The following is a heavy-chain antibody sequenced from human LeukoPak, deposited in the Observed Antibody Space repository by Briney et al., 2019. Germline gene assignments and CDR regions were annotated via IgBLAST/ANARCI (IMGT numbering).Heavy chain of an antibody. V-gene: IGHV3-48*01. CDR2: ISSSSSTI. J-gene: IGHJ6*03. CDR1: GFTFSRYN. D-gene: IGHD2-15*01. Sequence: GGSLRLSCAASGFTFSRYNINWVRQAPGKGLEWVSYISSSSSTIYYADSVKGRFTISRDNAKNSLYLQMNSLRVEDTAVYYCARDGGSSGIGAYYMDVWGKGTTVTVSS. CDR3: ARDGGSSGIGAYYMDV.